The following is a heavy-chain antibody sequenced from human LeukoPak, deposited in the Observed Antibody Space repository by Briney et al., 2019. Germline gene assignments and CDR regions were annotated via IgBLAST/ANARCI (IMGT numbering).Heavy chain of an antibody. CDR1: GFTFSSYG. CDR3: ARGLRYSSSWYNFDY. D-gene: IGHD6-13*01. V-gene: IGHV3-30*03. Sequence: GRSLRLSCAASGFTFSSYGMHWVRQAPGKGLEWVAVISYDGSNKYYADSVKGRFTISRDNAKNSLYLQMNSLRDEDTAVYYCARGLRYSSSWYNFDYWGQGTLVTVSS. CDR2: ISYDGSNK. J-gene: IGHJ4*02.